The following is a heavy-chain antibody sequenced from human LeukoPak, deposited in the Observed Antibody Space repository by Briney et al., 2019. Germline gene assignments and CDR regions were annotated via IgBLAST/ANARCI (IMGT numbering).Heavy chain of an antibody. D-gene: IGHD6-13*01. Sequence: SETLSLTCTVSGGSISSSSYYWGWIRQPPGKGLEWIGSIYYSGSTYYNPSLKSRVTISVDTSKNQFSLKLRYVTAADTAVYYCARVGSSSWSDRNWFDPWGQGTLVTVSS. CDR1: GGSISSSSYY. CDR3: ARVGSSSWSDRNWFDP. CDR2: IYYSGST. V-gene: IGHV4-39*07. J-gene: IGHJ5*02.